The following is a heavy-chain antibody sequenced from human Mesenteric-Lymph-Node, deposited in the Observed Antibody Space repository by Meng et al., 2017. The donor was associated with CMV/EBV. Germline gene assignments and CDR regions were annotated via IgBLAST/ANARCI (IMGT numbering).Heavy chain of an antibody. Sequence: GSLRLSCSVSGVSISGRNYWGWIRQPPGKGLEWIGSVYYGGNTDYNPSLKNRVTISLDMSKDQFSLKVNSVTAADTAVYYCARRWYSSSYDYWGQGTLVTVSS. V-gene: IGHV4-39*07. D-gene: IGHD6-6*01. J-gene: IGHJ4*02. CDR1: GVSISGRNY. CDR2: VYYGGNT. CDR3: ARRWYSSSYDY.